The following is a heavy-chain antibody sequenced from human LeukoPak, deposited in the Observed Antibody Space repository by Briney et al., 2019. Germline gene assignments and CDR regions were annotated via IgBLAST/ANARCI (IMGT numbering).Heavy chain of an antibody. Sequence: PSETLSLTCTVSGGSISSCHWSWIRQPPGKGLEWIGYIYYSGSTNYNPSLKSRVTISVGTSKNQFSLKLSSVTAADTAVYYCARHGWLSVGSAAFDYWGQGTLVTVSS. CDR2: IYYSGST. D-gene: IGHD5-24*01. J-gene: IGHJ4*02. V-gene: IGHV4-59*08. CDR3: ARHGWLSVGSAAFDY. CDR1: GGSISSCH.